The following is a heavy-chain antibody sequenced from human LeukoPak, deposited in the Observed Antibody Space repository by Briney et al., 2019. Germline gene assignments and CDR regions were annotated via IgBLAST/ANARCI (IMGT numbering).Heavy chain of an antibody. CDR3: AKVMPPGRIRFYSYYMDV. V-gene: IGHV3-21*01. Sequence: GGSLRLSCAASGFTFSSYSMNWVRQAPGKGLEWVSSISSSSSYIYYADPVKGRFTISRDNSKNTLYLQMNSLRAEDTAVYYCAKVMPPGRIRFYSYYMDVWGKGTTVTVS. CDR2: ISSSSSYI. D-gene: IGHD2-15*01. CDR1: GFTFSSYS. J-gene: IGHJ6*03.